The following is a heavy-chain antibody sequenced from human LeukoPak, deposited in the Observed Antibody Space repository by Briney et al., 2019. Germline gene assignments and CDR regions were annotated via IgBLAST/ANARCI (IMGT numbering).Heavy chain of an antibody. V-gene: IGHV4-34*01. Sequence: SETLSLTCAVYGGSFSGYYWSWIRQPPGKGLEWIGEINHSGSTNYNPSLKSRVTISVETSKNQFSLKLSSVTAADTAVYYCARVYDSSGSHYYYYMDVWGKGTTVTVSS. CDR3: ARVYDSSGSHYYYYMDV. D-gene: IGHD3-22*01. CDR2: INHSGST. J-gene: IGHJ6*03. CDR1: GGSFSGYY.